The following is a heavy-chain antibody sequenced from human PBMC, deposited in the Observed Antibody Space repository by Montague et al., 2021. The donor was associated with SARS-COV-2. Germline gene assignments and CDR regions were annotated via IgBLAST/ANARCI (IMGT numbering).Heavy chain of an antibody. J-gene: IGHJ5*02. Sequence: SLSLSWSASGFTFSNSPMSWVRQAPGEGLDWVSVIHSAGRGTYYADSVQGRFTISRDNLKNTVYLQMNSLRDVDTALYYCAKVGDILTGYSLINLDAWGQGTLVVVSS. V-gene: IGHV3-23*03. D-gene: IGHD3-9*01. CDR2: IHSAGRGT. CDR3: AKVGDILTGYSLINLDA. CDR1: GFTFSNSP.